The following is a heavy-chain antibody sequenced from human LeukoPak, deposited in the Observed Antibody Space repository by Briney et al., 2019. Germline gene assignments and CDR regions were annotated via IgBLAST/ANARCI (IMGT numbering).Heavy chain of an antibody. CDR2: MSGSGDSR. CDR3: AKHIRRSGWYDRADY. Sequence: GGSLRLSCEASGFTFRNYAMSWVRQAPGKGLDWVSAMSGSGDSRYYADSVKGRFTISRDNSKNTLYLQMNSLRAEDTAVYYCAKHIRRSGWYDRADYWGQGTLVTVSS. D-gene: IGHD6-19*01. J-gene: IGHJ4*02. CDR1: GFTFRNYA. V-gene: IGHV3-23*01.